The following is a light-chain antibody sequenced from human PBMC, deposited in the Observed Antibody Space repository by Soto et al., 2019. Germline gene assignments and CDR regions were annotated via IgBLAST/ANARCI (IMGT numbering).Light chain of an antibody. CDR1: QSVSSSY. CDR2: GAS. V-gene: IGKV3-20*01. CDR3: QQYDTSPRT. J-gene: IGKJ1*01. Sequence: EIVLTQSPGTLSLSPGERATLSCRASQSVSSSYLAWYQQKPGQSPRLLIFGASSRATGTPDRFSGSGSGTDFTITISRLEPEDFAVYYCQQYDTSPRTFGQGTTVEIK.